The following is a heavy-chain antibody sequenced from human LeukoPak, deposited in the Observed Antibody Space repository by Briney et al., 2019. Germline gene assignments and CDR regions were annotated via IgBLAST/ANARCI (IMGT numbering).Heavy chain of an antibody. Sequence: ETLSLSPAVSGGSLCSYYGSSSPGPPGQGVGWIGCIYYSGRAKYNPSTPTRITKSVDTSKNQFSLKLSSVTAADTAVDYCASQDLLFRYFDYWGQGTLVTVSS. V-gene: IGHV4-59*12. CDR2: IYYSGRA. CDR3: ASQDLLFRYFDY. J-gene: IGHJ4*02. D-gene: IGHD3/OR15-3a*01. CDR1: GGSLCSYY.